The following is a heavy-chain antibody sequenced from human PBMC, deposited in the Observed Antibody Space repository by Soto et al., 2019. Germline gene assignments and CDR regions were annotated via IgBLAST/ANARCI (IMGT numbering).Heavy chain of an antibody. CDR1: GYRCIDSY. D-gene: IGHD1-26*01. V-gene: IGHV1-2*02. J-gene: IGHJ3*02. CDR3: ARILSGSPYPFDI. CDR2: INPRNGGI. Sequence: QGQLVQSGAEVKKPGASVKVSCKASGYRCIDSYIHWVRQAPGQGLEWMGWINPRNGGIKYAQKFQGRVTMARDASTITAYMELNRLTSDDTAVYYCARILSGSPYPFDIWGQWALVTVTS.